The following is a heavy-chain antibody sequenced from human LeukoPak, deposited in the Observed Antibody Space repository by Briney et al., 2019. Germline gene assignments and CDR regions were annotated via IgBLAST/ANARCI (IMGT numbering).Heavy chain of an antibody. CDR3: AVEVITTCMDV. V-gene: IGHV1-2*02. CDR1: GYTFTACY. D-gene: IGHD3-10*01. Sequence: ASVKVSCKASGYTFTACYIHWVRQAPGQGLEWMGWINPNSGGTNYAQKFQGRVTMTRDTSISTAYMELSRLRSDDTAVYYCAVEVITTCMDVWGQGTTVTVSS. CDR2: INPNSGGT. J-gene: IGHJ6*02.